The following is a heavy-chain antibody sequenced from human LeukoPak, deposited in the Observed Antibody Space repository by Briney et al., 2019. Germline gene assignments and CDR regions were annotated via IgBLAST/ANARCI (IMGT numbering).Heavy chain of an antibody. CDR3: AKVRGTYSSGYFFDY. V-gene: IGHV3-9*01. Sequence: GRSLRLSCAASGFTFDNYAMHWVRQAPGKGLEWLSIISWNSGYIGYADSVKGRFTISRDNAKKSLDLQMNSLRAEDSAFYYCAKVRGTYSSGYFFDYWGQGTLVTVSS. D-gene: IGHD6-19*01. CDR1: GFTFDNYA. CDR2: ISWNSGYI. J-gene: IGHJ4*02.